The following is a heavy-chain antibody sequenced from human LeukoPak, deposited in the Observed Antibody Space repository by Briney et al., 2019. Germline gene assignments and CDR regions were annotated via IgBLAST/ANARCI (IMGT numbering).Heavy chain of an antibody. CDR1: GFTFSSYS. CDR2: ISSSSYI. D-gene: IGHD5-24*01. J-gene: IGHJ4*02. Sequence: GGSLRLSCAASGFTFSSYSMNWVRQAPGKGLEWVSSISSSSYIYYADSVKGRFTISRDNAKNSLYLQMNSLRAEDTAVYYCARVEMATILIDYWGQGTLVTVSS. CDR3: ARVEMATILIDY. V-gene: IGHV3-21*01.